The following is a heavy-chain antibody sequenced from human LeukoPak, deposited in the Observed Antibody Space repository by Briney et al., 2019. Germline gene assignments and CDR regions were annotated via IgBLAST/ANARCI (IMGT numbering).Heavy chain of an antibody. Sequence: GGSLRLSCADSGFTFSRYAMSWVRQAPGKGLEWVSAISGSGGSTYYADSVKGRFPISRDNSKNTLYLQMNSLRAEDTAVYYCAILRISDIVVLPAAPKTDYWGQGTLVTVSS. CDR3: AILRISDIVVLPAAPKTDY. V-gene: IGHV3-23*01. D-gene: IGHD2-2*01. J-gene: IGHJ4*02. CDR1: GFTFSRYA. CDR2: ISGSGGST.